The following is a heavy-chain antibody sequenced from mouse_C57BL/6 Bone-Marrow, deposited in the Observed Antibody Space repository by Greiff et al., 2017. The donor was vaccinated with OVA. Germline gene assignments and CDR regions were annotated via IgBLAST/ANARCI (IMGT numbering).Heavy chain of an antibody. Sequence: QVQLQQPGAELVKPGASVKMSCKASGYTFTSYWITWVKQRPGQGLEWIGDIYPGSGSTNYHEKFKSKATLTVDTSSSTAYMQLSSLTSEDSAVYYCSRFSIYYDYDDDYWGQGTPLTVSA. CDR1: GYTFTSYW. J-gene: IGHJ2*01. CDR2: IYPGSGST. V-gene: IGHV1-55*01. CDR3: SRFSIYYDYDDDY. D-gene: IGHD2-4*01.